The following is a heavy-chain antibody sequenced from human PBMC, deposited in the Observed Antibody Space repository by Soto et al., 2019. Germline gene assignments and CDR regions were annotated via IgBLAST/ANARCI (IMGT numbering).Heavy chain of an antibody. D-gene: IGHD2-15*01. CDR1: GFTVSSNY. V-gene: IGHV3-66*01. J-gene: IGHJ4*02. CDR2: IYSGGYT. CDR3: TLTKAATHLSSFDY. Sequence: GGSLRLSCAASGFTVSSNYMSWVRQAPGKGLEWVSVIYSGGYTYSADSVKGRLTISRDNSKNTLYLQMNSLRAEDTAVYYCTLTKAATHLSSFDYWGQGTLVTVSS.